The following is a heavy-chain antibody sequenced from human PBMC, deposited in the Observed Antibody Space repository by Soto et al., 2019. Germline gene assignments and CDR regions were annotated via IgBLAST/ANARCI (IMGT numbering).Heavy chain of an antibody. D-gene: IGHD4-4*01. CDR2: IYYSGST. J-gene: IGHJ2*01. CDR1: GGFISSGGYS. CDR3: ARDTTYSNDGDWYFDL. Sequence: QVQLQESGPGLVKPSQTLSLTCTVSGGFISSGGYSWSWIRQHPGKGLEWIGYIYYSGSTYYNPSLKSRVTISVDTSKNQFSLKLSSVTAADTAVYYCARDTTYSNDGDWYFDLWGRGTLVTVSS. V-gene: IGHV4-31*03.